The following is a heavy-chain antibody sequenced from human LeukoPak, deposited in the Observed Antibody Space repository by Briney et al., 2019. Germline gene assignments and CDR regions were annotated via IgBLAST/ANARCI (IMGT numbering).Heavy chain of an antibody. D-gene: IGHD2-15*01. CDR1: GFTFSSYS. J-gene: IGHJ1*01. CDR3: ARDRGQYCSGGSCYPEYFQH. CDR2: ISSSSSYI. Sequence: GGSLRLSCAASGFTFSSYSMNWVRQAPGKGLEWVSSISSSSSYIYYADSVKGRFTISRDNAKNSLYLQMNSPRAEDTAVYYCARDRGQYCSGGSCYPEYFQHWGQGTLVTVSS. V-gene: IGHV3-21*01.